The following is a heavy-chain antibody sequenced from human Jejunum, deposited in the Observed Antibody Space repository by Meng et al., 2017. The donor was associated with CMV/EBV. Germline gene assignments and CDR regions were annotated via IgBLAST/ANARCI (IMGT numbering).Heavy chain of an antibody. Sequence: SGVSINTGGHFWTWIRQHPGKGLEWIGNIYYFRGGTNYNPSFKSRVTISMDTSKNQFSLKLTSVTAADTAVYYCARLLWSGDVYFDYWGQGTLVTVSS. CDR3: ARLLWSGDVYFDY. V-gene: IGHV4-31*02. J-gene: IGHJ4*02. CDR1: GVSINTGGHF. D-gene: IGHD3-3*01. CDR2: IYYFRGGT.